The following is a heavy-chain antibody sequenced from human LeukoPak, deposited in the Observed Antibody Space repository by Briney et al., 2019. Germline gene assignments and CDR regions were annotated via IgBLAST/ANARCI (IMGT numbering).Heavy chain of an antibody. CDR1: GFTFSNYW. J-gene: IGHJ5*02. D-gene: IGHD2-2*01. Sequence: PGGSLRLSCAASGFTFSNYWMSWIRQAPGKGLEWVAFIRYDGSNKYYADSVKGRFTISRDNSKNTLYLQMNSLRAEDTAVYYCAKDAAPIVVVPAAIPNWFDPWGQGTLVTVSS. CDR2: IRYDGSNK. V-gene: IGHV3-30*02. CDR3: AKDAAPIVVVPAAIPNWFDP.